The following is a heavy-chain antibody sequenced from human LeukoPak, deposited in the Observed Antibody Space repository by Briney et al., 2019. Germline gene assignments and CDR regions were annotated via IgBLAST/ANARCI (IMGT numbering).Heavy chain of an antibody. CDR1: GGSFSGHY. CDR2: NNASGSS. CDR3: ARGRRQWLVPPSDYYFYMDV. D-gene: IGHD6-19*01. J-gene: IGHJ6*03. Sequence: PSECLSLTCGVDGGSFSGHYWSWVRQPPGKGLGWMGENNASGSSNCNPSLKSRVTISVDTSKNHFSLKLSSVTAADTAVYYCARGRRQWLVPPSDYYFYMDVWGKGTTVTVSS. V-gene: IGHV4-34*01.